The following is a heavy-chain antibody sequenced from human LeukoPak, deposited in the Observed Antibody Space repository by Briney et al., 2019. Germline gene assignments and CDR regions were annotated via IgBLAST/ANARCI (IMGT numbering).Heavy chain of an antibody. V-gene: IGHV4-34*01. CDR3: ASATTYYYDSSGYYRK. J-gene: IGHJ4*02. CDR1: GGSFSGYY. Sequence: PSETLSLTCAVYGGSFSGYYWSWIRQPPGKGLDWIGEINHSGSTNYNPSLKSRVTISVDTSKNQFSLKLGSVTAADTAVYYCASATTYYYDSSGYYRKWGQGTLVTVSS. CDR2: INHSGST. D-gene: IGHD3-22*01.